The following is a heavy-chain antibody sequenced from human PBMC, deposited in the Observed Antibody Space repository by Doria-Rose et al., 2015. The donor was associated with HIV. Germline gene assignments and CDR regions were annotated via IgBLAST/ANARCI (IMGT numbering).Heavy chain of an antibody. CDR2: MFSDDER. D-gene: IGHD6-13*01. Sequence: QVQLVQSGPVLVKPTETLTLTCTVSGVSLSSPGMGVSWIRQPPGKALEWLANMFSDDERSYKTSLKSRLNISRGTSKSQVVLTMTDMDPVDTATYYCARIKSSRWYHKYYFDFWGQGTLVIVSA. CDR3: ARIKSSRWYHKYYFDF. V-gene: IGHV2-26*01. J-gene: IGHJ4*02. CDR1: GVSLSSPGMG.